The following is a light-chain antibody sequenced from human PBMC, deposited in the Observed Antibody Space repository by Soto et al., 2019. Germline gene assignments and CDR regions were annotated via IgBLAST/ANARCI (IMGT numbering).Light chain of an antibody. Sequence: DIVLTQSPAISSLSPGERATLSCRASQSVASSVAWTQHKAGQAPRLLIYDAFIRATGIPARFSGSGFGPDFTLTISSLEPEDLAIYYFQRRSNWPNTFGQGTTGDIK. CDR3: QRRSNWPNT. CDR2: DAF. CDR1: QSVASS. V-gene: IGKV3-11*01. J-gene: IGKJ2*01.